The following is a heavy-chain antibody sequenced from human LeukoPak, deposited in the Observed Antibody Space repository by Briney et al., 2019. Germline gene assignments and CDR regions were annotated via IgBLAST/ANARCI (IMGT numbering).Heavy chain of an antibody. Sequence: GESLKISCQGSGYSFTNYWIAWVRQMPGKGLEWMGAISPGDSDIRYSPSFQGQVTISADKFITTAYLQWSSLKAADTAMYYCARRGTYYGGHFDYWGQGTLVTVSS. V-gene: IGHV5-51*01. J-gene: IGHJ4*02. D-gene: IGHD1-26*01. CDR2: ISPGDSDI. CDR1: GYSFTNYW. CDR3: ARRGTYYGGHFDY.